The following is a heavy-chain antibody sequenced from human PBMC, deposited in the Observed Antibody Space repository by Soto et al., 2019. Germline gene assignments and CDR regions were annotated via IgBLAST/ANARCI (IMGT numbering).Heavy chain of an antibody. CDR2: VYYRGRS. V-gene: IGHV4-39*01. J-gene: IGHJ4*02. CDR1: GESISSYY. CDR3: VSQRTSVLTQAYFDY. Sequence: SETLSLTCTVSGESISSYYWGWIRQSPGKGLEWIGSVYYRGRSYSKSSVKSRVTISVDTSKNQFSLNLNSVTASDTAVYYCVSQRTSVLTQAYFDYWGPGALVTVSS. D-gene: IGHD2-8*01.